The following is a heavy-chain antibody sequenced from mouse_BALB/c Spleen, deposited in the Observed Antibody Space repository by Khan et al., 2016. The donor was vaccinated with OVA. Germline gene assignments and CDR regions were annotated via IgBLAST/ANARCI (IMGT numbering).Heavy chain of an antibody. CDR1: GYTFTNYW. J-gene: IGHJ4*01. CDR3: SREVRLHYYAMDY. CDR2: IYPSDSYT. V-gene: IGHV1-69*02. Sequence: QVQLQQSGAELVRPGASVKLSCKASGYTFTNYWINWVKQRPGQGLEWIGNIYPSDSYTNYNQNFKDKATLTVDQSSSTAYMQLSSPTSEDSAVYYCSREVRLHYYAMDYWGQGTSVTVSS.